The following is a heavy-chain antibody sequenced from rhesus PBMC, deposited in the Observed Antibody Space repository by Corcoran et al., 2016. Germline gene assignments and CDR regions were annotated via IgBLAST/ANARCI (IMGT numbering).Heavy chain of an antibody. CDR1: GGSISSGYYY. D-gene: IGHD6-25*01. CDR2: ITYRAST. CDR3: ASRRAAAPFDY. V-gene: IGHV4-122*02. Sequence: QVQLQESGPGLVKPSETLSLTCAVSGGSISSGYYYWSWIRQPPGKGLEWIGYITYRASTSSNPSPMSRVTISRDPSKNQFSLKLSSVTAADPAVYFFASRRAAAPFDYWGQGVLVTVSS. J-gene: IGHJ4*01.